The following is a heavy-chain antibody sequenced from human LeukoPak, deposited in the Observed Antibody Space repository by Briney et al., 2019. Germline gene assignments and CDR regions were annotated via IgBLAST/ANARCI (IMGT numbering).Heavy chain of an antibody. Sequence: AASVKVSCKASGYTFTGYYMHWVRQAPGQGLEWMGWINSYNGNTNYAQKLRGRVTMTTDTSTSTAYMELRSLRSDDTAVYYCTRNHYYGSGSYYNSHRGFDYWGQGTLVTVSS. CDR1: GYTFTGYY. J-gene: IGHJ4*02. V-gene: IGHV1-18*04. CDR3: TRNHYYGSGSYYNSHRGFDY. D-gene: IGHD3-10*01. CDR2: INSYNGNT.